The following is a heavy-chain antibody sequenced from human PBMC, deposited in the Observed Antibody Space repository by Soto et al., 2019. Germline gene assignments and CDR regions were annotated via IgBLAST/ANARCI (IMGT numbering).Heavy chain of an antibody. CDR2: ISAYNGNT. CDR1: GYSFTNYG. CDR3: ARDRGVAPPVAGNTHYYYYMDV. V-gene: IGHV1-18*01. Sequence: QDRLVQSGVEVKKPGASVRVYCKASGYSFTNYGITWVRQAPGQGFEWMGWISAYNGNTNYAQKFQRRVTLTTDASTRRGYLELKSLRSDDTAVYYCARDRGVAPPVAGNTHYYYYMDVWGKGTTVTVSS. D-gene: IGHD6-19*01. J-gene: IGHJ6*03.